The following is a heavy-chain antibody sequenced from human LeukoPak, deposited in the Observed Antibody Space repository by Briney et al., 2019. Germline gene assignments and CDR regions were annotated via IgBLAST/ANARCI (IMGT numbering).Heavy chain of an antibody. D-gene: IGHD3-10*01. Sequence: ASVKVSCKASGYTFTGYYMHWVRQAPGQGLEWMGWINPNSGGTNYAQKFQGRVTMTRDTSISTAYMELSSLRSEDTAVYYCARETYYYGSGSYYKGDYYYYMDVWGKGTTVTVSS. CDR2: INPNSGGT. CDR1: GYTFTGYY. CDR3: ARETYYYGSGSYYKGDYYYYMDV. V-gene: IGHV1-2*02. J-gene: IGHJ6*03.